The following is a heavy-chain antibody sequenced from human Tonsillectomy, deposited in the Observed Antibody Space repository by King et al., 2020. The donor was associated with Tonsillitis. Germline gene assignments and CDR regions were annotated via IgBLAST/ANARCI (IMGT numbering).Heavy chain of an antibody. J-gene: IGHJ4*02. CDR2: IVYMGSP. CDR3: ARGGVVGPTNEYYFDY. V-gene: IGHV4-39*01. D-gene: IGHD1-26*01. CDR1: GCSISSSSYY. Sequence: QLQESGPVLGKPSETLSLTCTVSGCSISSSSYYWGWIRQPPGEGLEWSGNIVYMGSPCSHPSLNSRVTISVDTSTNQLSLKPTSVTAADTAVYYCARGGVVGPTNEYYFDYWGQGTLVTVSS.